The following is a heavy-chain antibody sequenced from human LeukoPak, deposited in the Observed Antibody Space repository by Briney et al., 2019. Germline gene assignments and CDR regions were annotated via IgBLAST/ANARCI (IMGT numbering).Heavy chain of an antibody. CDR1: GGTFSSYA. J-gene: IGHJ6*03. CDR3: ATKTPQGYGDVSGYHYYMDV. V-gene: IGHV1-69*06. D-gene: IGHD4-17*01. CDR2: IIPIFGTA. Sequence: SVKVSCKASGGTFSSYAISWVRQAPGQGLEWMGGIIPIFGTANYAQKFQGRVTMTGDTSTDTAYMELSSLRSEDTAVYYCATKTPQGYGDVSGYHYYMDVWGKGTTVTVSS.